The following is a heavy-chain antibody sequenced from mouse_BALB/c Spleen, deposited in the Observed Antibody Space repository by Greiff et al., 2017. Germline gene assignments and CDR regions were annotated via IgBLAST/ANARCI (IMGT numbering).Heavy chain of an antibody. V-gene: IGHV3-8*02. CDR2: ISYSGST. CDR3: ARFAYNGLYAMDY. D-gene: IGHD2-3*01. J-gene: IGHJ4*01. CDR1: RDSITSGY. Sequence: EVQLQQSGPSLVKPSQTLSLTCSVTRDSITSGYWNCIRKFPGNKLEYMGYISYSGSTYYNPSLKSRISITRDTSKNQYYLQLNSVTTEDTATYYCARFAYNGLYAMDYWGQGTSVTVSS.